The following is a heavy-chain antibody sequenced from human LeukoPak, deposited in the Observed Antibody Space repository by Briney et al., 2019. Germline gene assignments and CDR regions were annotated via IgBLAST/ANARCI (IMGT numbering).Heavy chain of an antibody. CDR1: GFTFSSYG. CDR2: ISSSGSTI. D-gene: IGHD1-26*01. CDR3: ARDGTGSYSHFDY. J-gene: IGHJ4*02. Sequence: PGGSLRLSCAASGFTFSSYGMHWVRQAPGKGLEWVSYISSSGSTIYYADSVKGRFTISRDNAKNSLYLHMNSLRAEDTAVYYCARDGTGSYSHFDYWGQGTLVTVSS. V-gene: IGHV3-48*04.